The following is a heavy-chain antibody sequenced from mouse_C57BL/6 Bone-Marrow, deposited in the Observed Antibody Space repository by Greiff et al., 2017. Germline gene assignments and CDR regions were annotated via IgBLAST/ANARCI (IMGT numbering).Heavy chain of an antibody. CDR3: ARHGLRSWYFDG. CDR2: ISSGGSYT. D-gene: IGHD1-1*01. Sequence: EVQLVESGGDLVKPGGSLKLSCAASGFTFSSYGMSWVRQTPDKRLEWVATISSGGSYTYYPDSVKGRCTISRDNAKNTLYLQMRSLQSEDTALYYGARHGLRSWYFDGWGTGTTVTVSS. CDR1: GFTFSSYG. V-gene: IGHV5-6*01. J-gene: IGHJ1*03.